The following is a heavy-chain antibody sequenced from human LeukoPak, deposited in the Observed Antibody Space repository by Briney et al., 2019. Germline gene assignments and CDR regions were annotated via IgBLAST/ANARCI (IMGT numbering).Heavy chain of an antibody. CDR2: ISYDGSNK. CDR3: ARDVHEGGWTLIPVY. V-gene: IGHV3-30-3*01. J-gene: IGHJ4*02. D-gene: IGHD6-19*01. Sequence: GGSLRLSCAASGFTFSSYAMHWVRQAPGKGLEWVAVISYDGSNKYYADSVKGRFTISRDNSKNSLYLQMNSLRAEDTAVYYCARDVHEGGWTLIPVYWGQGTLVTVSS. CDR1: GFTFSSYA.